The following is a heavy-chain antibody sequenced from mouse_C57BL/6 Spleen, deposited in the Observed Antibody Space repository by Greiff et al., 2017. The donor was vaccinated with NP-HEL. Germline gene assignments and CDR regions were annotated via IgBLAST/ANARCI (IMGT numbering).Heavy chain of an antibody. D-gene: IGHD3-2*02. J-gene: IGHJ3*01. CDR2: IHPNSGST. Sequence: QVQLQQPGAELVKPGASAKLSCKASGYTFTSYWMHWVKQRPGQGLEWIGMIHPNSGSTNYNEKFKSKATLTVDKSSSTAYMQLSSLTSEDSAVYYCARWIAQATWFAYWGQGTLVTVSA. CDR1: GYTFTSYW. CDR3: ARWIAQATWFAY. V-gene: IGHV1-64*01.